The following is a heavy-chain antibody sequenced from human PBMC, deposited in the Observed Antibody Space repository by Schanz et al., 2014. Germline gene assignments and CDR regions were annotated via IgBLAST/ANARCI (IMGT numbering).Heavy chain of an antibody. D-gene: IGHD3-10*01. CDR3: AKGRFGELSAFDI. CDR2: IKHDGSVK. Sequence: EVQLVESGGGVVQPGRSLRLSCAASGFTFSTHAMHWVRQAPGKGLEWVANIKHDGSVKDYVDSVEGRFTISRDNAKRSLFLQMNSLRVEDTAVYYCAKGRFGELSAFDIWGQGTMVTVSS. J-gene: IGHJ3*02. CDR1: GFTFSTHA. V-gene: IGHV3-7*03.